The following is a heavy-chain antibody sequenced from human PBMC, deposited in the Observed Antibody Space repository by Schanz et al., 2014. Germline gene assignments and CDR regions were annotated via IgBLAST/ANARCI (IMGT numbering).Heavy chain of an antibody. CDR3: AREVGLYDRGWFDP. V-gene: IGHV1-18*01. J-gene: IGHJ5*02. D-gene: IGHD3-22*01. CDR2: VSPYNGRT. CDR1: GYTFISYG. Sequence: QVQLVQSGAEVKKPGASVKVSCKASGYTFISYGIKWVRQAPGQGLEWMGWVSPYNGRTDYAQELQGRVTMTTDTSTSTAYMELRTLRSDDTAVYFCAREVGLYDRGWFDPWGQGTLVTVSS.